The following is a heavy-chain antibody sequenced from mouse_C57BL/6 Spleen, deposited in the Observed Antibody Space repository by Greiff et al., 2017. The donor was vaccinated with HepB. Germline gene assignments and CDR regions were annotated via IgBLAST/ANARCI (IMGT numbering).Heavy chain of an antibody. V-gene: IGHV1-55*01. D-gene: IGHD1-1*01. CDR2: IYPGSGST. CDR3: ARVGGYYYDFDY. J-gene: IGHJ2*01. CDR1: GYTFTSYW. Sequence: QVQLQQPGAELVKPGASVKMSCKASGYTFTSYWITWVKQRPGQGLEWIGDIYPGSGSTNYNEKFKSKATLTVDTSSSTAYMQLSSLTSEDSAVYYCARVGGYYYDFDYWGQGTTLTVSS.